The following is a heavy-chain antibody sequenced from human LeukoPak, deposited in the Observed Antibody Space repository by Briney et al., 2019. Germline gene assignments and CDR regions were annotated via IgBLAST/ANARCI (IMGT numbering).Heavy chain of an antibody. V-gene: IGHV3-30*03. CDR3: ARGGDTAMVPFDY. CDR1: GFTFITYG. CDR2: ISYDGSYK. D-gene: IGHD5-18*01. J-gene: IGHJ4*02. Sequence: GGSLRLSCAASGFTFITYGMHWVRQAPGKGLEWVAVISYDGSYKYYVDSVKGRFTISRDNAKNSLYLQMNSLRAEDTAVYYCARGGDTAMVPFDYWGQGTLVTVSS.